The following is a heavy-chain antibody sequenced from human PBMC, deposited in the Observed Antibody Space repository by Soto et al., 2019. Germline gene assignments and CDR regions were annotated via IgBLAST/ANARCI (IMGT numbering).Heavy chain of an antibody. CDR1: GGSISSYY. Sequence: QVQLQESGPGLVKPSETLSLSCTVSGGSISSYYWSWFRQSPGKRMEWIGYVQPRWGYSYNPSLRSRVAISLDSSKCQFSLKVTYVTAADPAVYYCARQGFGPLHGLVDVWGEGTTVTVSS. D-gene: IGHD3-10*01. CDR3: ARQGFGPLHGLVDV. V-gene: IGHV4-59*08. CDR2: VQPRWGY. J-gene: IGHJ6*04.